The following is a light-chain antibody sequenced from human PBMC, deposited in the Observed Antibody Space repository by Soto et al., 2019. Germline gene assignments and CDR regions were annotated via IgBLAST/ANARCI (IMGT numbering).Light chain of an antibody. J-gene: IGKJ2*01. Sequence: DIQMTQSPSSLSASVGDGVTITCRASQSILRSLNWYQQKPGKAPKLLIYAASSLQSGVPSRFSGSGSGTDFTLTISSLRPEDFATYYCQQSYSTPYTFGQGTKLEIK. CDR2: AAS. V-gene: IGKV1-39*01. CDR3: QQSYSTPYT. CDR1: QSILRS.